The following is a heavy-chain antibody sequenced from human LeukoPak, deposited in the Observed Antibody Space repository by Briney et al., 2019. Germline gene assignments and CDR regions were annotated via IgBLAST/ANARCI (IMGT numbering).Heavy chain of an antibody. J-gene: IGHJ4*02. CDR1: GFTFSSYS. D-gene: IGHD5-12*01. CDR2: ISSSSSTI. V-gene: IGHV3-48*01. CDR3: ARGLVATLGRYYFDY. Sequence: GGSLRLSCAASGFTFSSYSMNWVRQAPGKGLEWVSYISSSSSTIYYADSVKGRFTISRDNAKNSLYLQMNSLRSEDTAVYYCARGLVATLGRYYFDYWGQGTLVTVSP.